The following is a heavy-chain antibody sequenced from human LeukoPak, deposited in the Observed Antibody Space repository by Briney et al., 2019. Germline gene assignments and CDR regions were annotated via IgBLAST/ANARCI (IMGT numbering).Heavy chain of an antibody. Sequence: GGSLRLSCAASGFTFSNYAMNWVRQAPGKGLEWVAVISYDGSNKSYADSVKGRFTISRDNSKNTLYVQMNSLRADDTAVYYCAREKAVAGTAKYFQEWGQGTLVTVSS. CDR1: GFTFSNYA. J-gene: IGHJ1*01. D-gene: IGHD6-19*01. CDR2: ISYDGSNK. V-gene: IGHV3-30*04. CDR3: AREKAVAGTAKYFQE.